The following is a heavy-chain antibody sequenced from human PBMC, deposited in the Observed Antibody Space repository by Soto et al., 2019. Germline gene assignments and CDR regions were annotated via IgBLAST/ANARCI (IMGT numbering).Heavy chain of an antibody. V-gene: IGHV1-2*02. D-gene: IGHD2-15*01. Sequence: AAVKVSCKASGYTFTGYYMHWVRQAPGQGLEWMGWINPNSGGTNYAQKFQGRVTMTRDTSISTAYMELSRLRSDDTAVYYCARDSCSGGSCYLDYWGQGTLVTVSS. CDR2: INPNSGGT. CDR3: ARDSCSGGSCYLDY. J-gene: IGHJ4*02. CDR1: GYTFTGYY.